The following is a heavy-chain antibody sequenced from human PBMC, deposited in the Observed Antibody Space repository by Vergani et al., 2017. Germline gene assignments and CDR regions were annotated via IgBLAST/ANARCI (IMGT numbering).Heavy chain of an antibody. J-gene: IGHJ5*02. V-gene: IGHV4-30-2*01. D-gene: IGHD2-2*01. CDR1: GGSISSGGYS. CDR3: ARGGPCSSTSCYAPLYNWFDP. CDR2: IYHSGST. Sequence: QLQLQESGSGLVKPSQTLSLTCAVSGGSISSGGYSWSWIRQPPGKGLEWIGYIYHSGSTYYNPSLKSRVTISVDRSKNQFSLKLSSVTDADTAVYYCARGGPCSSTSCYAPLYNWFDPWGQGTLVTVSS.